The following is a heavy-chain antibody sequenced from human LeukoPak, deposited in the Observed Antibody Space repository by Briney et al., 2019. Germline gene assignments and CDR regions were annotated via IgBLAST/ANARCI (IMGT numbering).Heavy chain of an antibody. CDR3: ARGFEHAPFDY. V-gene: IGHV4-59*01. CDR2: IYYSGST. D-gene: IGHD1/OR15-1a*01. CDR1: GGSISSYY. J-gene: IGHJ4*02. Sequence: SETLSLTCTVSGGSISSYYWSWIRQPPGKGLEWIGYIYYSGSTNYNPSPKSRVTISVDTSKNQFSLKLSSVTAADTAVYYCARGFEHAPFDYWGQGTLVTVSS.